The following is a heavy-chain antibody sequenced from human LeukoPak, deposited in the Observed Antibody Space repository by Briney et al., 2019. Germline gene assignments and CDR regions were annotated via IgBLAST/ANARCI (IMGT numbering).Heavy chain of an antibody. CDR1: GFTFSDYY. Sequence: GGSLRLSCAASGFTFSDYYMNWIRQAPGKGLEWVSCISGSGSAVSYADSVKGRFTISRDNAKNSLYLQMNSLRGEDTAVYYCARGYFDKPNYYYAMDVWGQGTTVTVSS. CDR2: ISGSGSAV. V-gene: IGHV3-11*01. D-gene: IGHD3-9*01. CDR3: ARGYFDKPNYYYAMDV. J-gene: IGHJ6*02.